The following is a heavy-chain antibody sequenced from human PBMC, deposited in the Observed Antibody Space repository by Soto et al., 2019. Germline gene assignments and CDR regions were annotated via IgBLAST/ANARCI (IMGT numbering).Heavy chain of an antibody. D-gene: IGHD4-17*01. CDR2: IWYDGSNK. CDR1: GFTFSSYG. J-gene: IGHJ6*02. CDR3: ARDYSDYDSYGMVV. Sequence: PGGSLRLSCAASGFTFSSYGMHWVRQAPGKGLEWVAVIWYDGSNKYYADSVKGRFTISRDNSKNTLYLQMNSLRAEDTAVYYCARDYSDYDSYGMVVWGQGTTVTVSS. V-gene: IGHV3-33*01.